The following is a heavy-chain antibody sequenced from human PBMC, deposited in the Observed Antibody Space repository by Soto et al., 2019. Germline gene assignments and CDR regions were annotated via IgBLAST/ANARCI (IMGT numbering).Heavy chain of an antibody. D-gene: IGHD4-17*01. Sequence: LTLSEARCGWNECSYRLSPYRQDTGKGLEWVSAISGSGGSTYYADSVKGRFTISRDNSKNTLYLQMNSLRAEDTAVYYCAKRHYGDPGDVLDIWGHGTMDTVSS. CDR2: ISGSGGST. CDR3: AKRHYGDPGDVLDI. V-gene: IGHV3-23*01. CDR1: GWNECSYR. J-gene: IGHJ3*02.